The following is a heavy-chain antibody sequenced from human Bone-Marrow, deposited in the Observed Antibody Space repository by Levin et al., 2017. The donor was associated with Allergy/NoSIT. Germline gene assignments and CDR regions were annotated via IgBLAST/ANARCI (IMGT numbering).Heavy chain of an antibody. V-gene: IGHV3-30*18. CDR3: AKDGRYKWNRDDYQYYGMDV. CDR2: ISHDGSEK. Sequence: LAGGSLRLSCEASGFSFRDYGMHWVRQAPGKGLECVALISHDGSEKHYIESVRGRFTISRDSASNTLYLQMNSLRSEDTAVYYCAKDGRYKWNRDDYQYYGMDVWGQGTTVIVSS. D-gene: IGHD1-20*01. J-gene: IGHJ6*02. CDR1: GFSFRDYG.